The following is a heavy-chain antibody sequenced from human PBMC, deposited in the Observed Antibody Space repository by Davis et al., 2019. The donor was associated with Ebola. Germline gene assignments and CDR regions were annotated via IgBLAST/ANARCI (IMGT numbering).Heavy chain of an antibody. Sequence: AASVKVSCKASGYTFTAYYMHWVRRAPGQGLEWMGWINPNSGGTNNAQKFQGRVTMTRDTSFSTAYMELNSLRSDDTAVYYCARAVPATQNLDYWGQGTLVTVSS. V-gene: IGHV1-2*02. CDR2: INPNSGGT. CDR1: GYTFTAYY. D-gene: IGHD2-15*01. CDR3: ARAVPATQNLDY. J-gene: IGHJ4*02.